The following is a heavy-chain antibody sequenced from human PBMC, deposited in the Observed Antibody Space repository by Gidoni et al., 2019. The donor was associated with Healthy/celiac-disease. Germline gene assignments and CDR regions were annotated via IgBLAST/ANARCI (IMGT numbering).Heavy chain of an antibody. Sequence: QVQLVQSGAEVKKPGSSVKVSCKASGGTFSSYAISWVRQAPGQGLEWMGGIIPIFGTANYAQKFQGRVTSTADESTSTAYMELSSLRSEDTAVYYCARDTDDYYYGSRGFDPWGQGTLVTVSS. V-gene: IGHV1-69*01. CDR2: IIPIFGTA. CDR3: ARDTDDYYYGSRGFDP. D-gene: IGHD3-10*01. CDR1: GGTFSSYA. J-gene: IGHJ5*02.